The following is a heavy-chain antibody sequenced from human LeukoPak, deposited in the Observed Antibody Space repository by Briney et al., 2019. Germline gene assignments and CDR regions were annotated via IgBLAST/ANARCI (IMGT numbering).Heavy chain of an antibody. D-gene: IGHD1-26*01. CDR1: GGSISSYY. V-gene: IGHV4-59*01. J-gene: IGHJ3*02. Sequence: SETLSLTCTVSGGSISSYYWSWIRQPPGKGLEWIGYIYYSGSTNYNPSLKSRVTISVDTSKNQFSLKLSSVTAADTAVYYCARVDSGIIVGAQGDPDAFDIWGQGTMVTVSS. CDR2: IYYSGST. CDR3: ARVDSGIIVGAQGDPDAFDI.